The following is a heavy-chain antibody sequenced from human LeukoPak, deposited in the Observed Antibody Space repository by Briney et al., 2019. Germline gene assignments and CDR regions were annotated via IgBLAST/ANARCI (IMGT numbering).Heavy chain of an antibody. CDR2: IYYSGNT. J-gene: IGHJ4*02. V-gene: IGHV4-39*01. D-gene: IGHD3-10*01. Sequence: SETLSLTCTVSGVSISSSNSYWGWIRQPPGKGLEWIGSIYYSGNTYYNASLKSRITISVDTSKNQFSLKLSSVTAADTAVYYCARTRVTYGSGTIQGNLDDYWGQGTLVTVSS. CDR3: ARTRVTYGSGTIQGNLDDY. CDR1: GVSISSSNSY.